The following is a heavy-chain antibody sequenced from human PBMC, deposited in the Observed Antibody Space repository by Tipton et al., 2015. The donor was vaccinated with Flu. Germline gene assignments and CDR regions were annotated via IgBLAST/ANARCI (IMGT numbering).Heavy chain of an antibody. V-gene: IGHV3-21*01. CDR3: VYWTGDY. D-gene: IGHD1-1*01. Sequence: SLRLSCTASGFPFSSYSMNWVRQAPGKGLEWVASISRSSTYIYYADSVEGRFTISRDDARNSVYLQMNSLRADGTAVYYCVYWTGDYWGQGTLVTVSS. CDR2: ISRSSTYI. CDR1: GFPFSSYS. J-gene: IGHJ4*02.